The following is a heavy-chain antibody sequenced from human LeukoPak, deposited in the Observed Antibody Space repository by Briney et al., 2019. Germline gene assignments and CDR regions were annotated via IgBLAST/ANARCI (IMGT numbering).Heavy chain of an antibody. J-gene: IGHJ4*02. CDR2: IYYSGST. D-gene: IGHD6-13*01. CDR1: GGSISSYY. V-gene: IGHV4-59*01. Sequence: SETLSLTCTVSGGSISSYYWSWIRQPPGKGLEWIGYIYYSGSTNYNPSLKSRVTISVDTSKNQFSLKLSSVTAADTAVYYCARTGGSSSWYGLRYYFDYWRQGTLVTVSS. CDR3: ARTGGSSSWYGLRYYFDY.